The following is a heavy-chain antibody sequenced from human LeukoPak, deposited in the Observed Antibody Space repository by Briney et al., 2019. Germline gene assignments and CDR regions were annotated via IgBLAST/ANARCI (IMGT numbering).Heavy chain of an antibody. J-gene: IGHJ4*02. V-gene: IGHV1-69*01. Sequence: ASVKVSCTASGGTFSNTAISWVRQAPGQGLEWMGGIIPMFDKANYAETFQGRATITADESTSTAYMELSSLTSDDTAVYYCARSRGQLWKPEADYFEYWGQGTLVTVSS. CDR2: IIPMFDKA. CDR1: GGTFSNTA. D-gene: IGHD3-3*01. CDR3: ARSRGQLWKPEADYFEY.